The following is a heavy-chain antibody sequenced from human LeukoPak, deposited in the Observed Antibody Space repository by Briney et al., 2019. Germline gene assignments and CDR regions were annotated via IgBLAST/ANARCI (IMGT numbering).Heavy chain of an antibody. CDR3: GRAPGWIDY. V-gene: IGHV3-53*04. CDR1: GFTVSSNY. Sequence: PGGSLRLSCAASGFTVSSNYMSWVRQAPGKGLEWVSVIHTGGSTYYADSVRGRFTISRHNSKNTLYLQMNNLRGEDTAVYYCGRAPGWIDYWGQGTLVTVSS. D-gene: IGHD3-9*01. J-gene: IGHJ4*02. CDR2: IHTGGST.